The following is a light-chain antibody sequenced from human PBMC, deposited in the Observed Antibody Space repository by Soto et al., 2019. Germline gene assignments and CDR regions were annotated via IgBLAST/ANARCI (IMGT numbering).Light chain of an antibody. V-gene: IGKV1-39*01. CDR1: QDIRVD. CDR3: QQSDSTPWT. CDR2: AAS. J-gene: IGKJ1*01. Sequence: IEMTQSPSFLSASVGDRVTITCRASQDIRVDLGWYQQKPGKAPNLLIFAASSLQSGVPSRFSGSGSGTDFTLTISSLQPEDFATYYCQQSDSTPWTFGQGTKVDIK.